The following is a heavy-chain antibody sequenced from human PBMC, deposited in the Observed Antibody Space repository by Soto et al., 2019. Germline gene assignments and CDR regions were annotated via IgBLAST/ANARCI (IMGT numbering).Heavy chain of an antibody. J-gene: IGHJ4*02. CDR3: ARDFGIALAAYIDY. V-gene: IGHV1-3*01. CDR2: INAGNGDT. D-gene: IGHD6-19*01. CDR1: GDPFNEYA. Sequence: QVQLVQSGAEVKRPGASVKVSCKASGDPFNEYAMHWERQAPGQSLEWMGWINAGNGDTKFSQKFQGRVTITRDTSASTVYMELSSLRSEDTAVYYCARDFGIALAAYIDYWGQGTLVTVSS.